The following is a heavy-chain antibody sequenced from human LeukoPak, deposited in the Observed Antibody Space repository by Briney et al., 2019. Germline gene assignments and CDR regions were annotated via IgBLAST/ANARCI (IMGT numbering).Heavy chain of an antibody. CDR2: IYYSGST. CDR1: GGSISSSSYY. D-gene: IGHD5-18*01. Sequence: SETLSLTCTVSGGSISSSSYYWGWIRQPPGKELEWIGSIYYSGSTYYNPSLKSRVTISVDTSKNQFSLKLSSVTAADTAVYYCARGYGYSYAWGYWGQGTLVTVSS. V-gene: IGHV4-39*07. CDR3: ARGYGYSYAWGY. J-gene: IGHJ4*02.